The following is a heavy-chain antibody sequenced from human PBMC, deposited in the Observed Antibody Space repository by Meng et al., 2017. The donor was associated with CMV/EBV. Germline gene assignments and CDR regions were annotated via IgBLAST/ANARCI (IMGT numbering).Heavy chain of an antibody. V-gene: IGHV3-21*01. D-gene: IGHD3-22*01. Sequence: GESLKISCAASGFTFSSYSMNWVRQAPGKGLEWVSSISSSSSYIYYADSVKGRFTISRDNAKNSLHLQMNSLRAEDTAVYYCARGPDSSGYYSVDYWGQGTLVTVSS. J-gene: IGHJ4*02. CDR2: ISSSSSYI. CDR1: GFTFSSYS. CDR3: ARGPDSSGYYSVDY.